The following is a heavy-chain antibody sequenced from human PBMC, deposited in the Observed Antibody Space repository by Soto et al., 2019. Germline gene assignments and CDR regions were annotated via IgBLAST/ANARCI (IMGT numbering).Heavy chain of an antibody. D-gene: IGHD4-17*01. CDR2: ISAYNGNT. CDR1: GYTFTSYG. Sequence: QVQLVQSGAEVKKPGASVKVSCKASGYTFTSYGISWVRQAPGQGLEWLGWISAYNGNTNYAQKLQGRVTMTTDTSTSTAYMELRSLRSDDTAVYYCARESSPYGDYELYYYYYMDVWGKGTTVTVSS. J-gene: IGHJ6*03. CDR3: ARESSPYGDYELYYYYYMDV. V-gene: IGHV1-18*01.